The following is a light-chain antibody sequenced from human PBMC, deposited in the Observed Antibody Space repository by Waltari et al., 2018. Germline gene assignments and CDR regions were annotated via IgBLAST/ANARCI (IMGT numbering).Light chain of an antibody. CDR3: SSYTSSGVV. Sequence: QSALTQPASVSGSPGQAIIISCTGTGSDVGGYDYVSWYQQCPGKAPRLIIYDVYNRPSGVSNRFSGSKSDNTASLTISGLQAEDESVYYCSSYTSSGVVFGGGTKLTVL. J-gene: IGLJ2*01. V-gene: IGLV2-14*01. CDR2: DVY. CDR1: GSDVGGYDY.